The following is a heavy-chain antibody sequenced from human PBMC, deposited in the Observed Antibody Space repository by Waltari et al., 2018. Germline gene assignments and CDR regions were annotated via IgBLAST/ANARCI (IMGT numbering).Heavy chain of an antibody. CDR3: ARGSPTMVQGVIIPLAY. CDR1: GGTFSSYA. V-gene: IGHV1-69*05. D-gene: IGHD3-10*01. J-gene: IGHJ4*02. Sequence: QVQLVQSGAEVKKPGSSVKVSCKASGGTFSSYAISWVRQAPGQGLEWMGGIIPIFGTANYAQKCQGRVTITTDESTSTAYMELSSLRSEDTAVYYCARGSPTMVQGVIIPLAYWGQGTLVTVSS. CDR2: IIPIFGTA.